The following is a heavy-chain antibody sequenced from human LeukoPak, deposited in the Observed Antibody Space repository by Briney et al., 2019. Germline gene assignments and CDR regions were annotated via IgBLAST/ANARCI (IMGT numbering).Heavy chain of an antibody. CDR2: FDPEDGET. CDR3: ARGAVREMATIRMVGYYYMDV. CDR1: GYTLTELS. Sequence: ASAKISCKVSGYTLTELSMHWVRHAPAKGLEWMGGFDPEDGETIYAQKSQGRVTTTEDTSTDTAYMEQSSLRSEDTAVYCCARGAVREMATIRMVGYYYMDVWGKGTTVTVSS. V-gene: IGHV1-24*01. J-gene: IGHJ6*03. D-gene: IGHD5-24*01.